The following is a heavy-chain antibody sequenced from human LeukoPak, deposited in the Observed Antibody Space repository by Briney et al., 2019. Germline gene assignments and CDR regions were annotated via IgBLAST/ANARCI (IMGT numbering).Heavy chain of an antibody. J-gene: IGHJ4*02. CDR1: GYSFTSYW. V-gene: IGHV5-51*01. Sequence: GESLKISCKGSGYSFTSYWIGGGRPMPGKGLEWMGIIYPGDSDTRYSPSFQGQVTISADKSISTAYLQWSSLKASDTAMYYCASQSLYSSSYFDYWGQGTLVTVSS. CDR3: ASQSLYSSSYFDY. D-gene: IGHD6-6*01. CDR2: IYPGDSDT.